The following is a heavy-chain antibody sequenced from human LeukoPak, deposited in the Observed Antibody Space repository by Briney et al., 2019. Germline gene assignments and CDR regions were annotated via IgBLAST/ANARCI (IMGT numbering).Heavy chain of an antibody. J-gene: IGHJ4*02. CDR1: GGSVSSGSYY. Sequence: SETLSLTCTVSGGSVSSGSYYWSWIRQPPGKGLEWIGYIYYRGSTNYNPSLKSRVTISVDTSKNQFSLQLSSVTAADTAVYYCATVSVAGSYYFDYWGQGTLVTVSS. CDR3: ATVSVAGSYYFDY. V-gene: IGHV4-61*01. CDR2: IYYRGST. D-gene: IGHD6-19*01.